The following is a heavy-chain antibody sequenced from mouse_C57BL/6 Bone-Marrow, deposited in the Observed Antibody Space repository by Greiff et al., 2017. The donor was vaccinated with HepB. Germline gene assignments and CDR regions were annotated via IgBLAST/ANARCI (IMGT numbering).Heavy chain of an antibody. Sequence: VTLKESGPGILQSSQTLSLTCSFSGFSLSTSGMGVSWIRQPSGKGLEWLAHIYWDDDKRYNPSLKSRLTISKDTSRNQVFLKITSVDTADTATYYCARRGKLRYYAMDYWGQGTSVTVSS. CDR1: GFSLSTSGMG. CDR2: IYWDDDK. CDR3: ARRGKLRYYAMDY. D-gene: IGHD1-1*01. J-gene: IGHJ4*01. V-gene: IGHV8-12*01.